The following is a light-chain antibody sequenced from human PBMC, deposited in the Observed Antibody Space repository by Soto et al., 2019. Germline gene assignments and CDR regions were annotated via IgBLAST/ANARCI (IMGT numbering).Light chain of an antibody. Sequence: EIVLTQSPGPLSLSPGERATLSCRASESIISNYLAWYQKKPGQAPRLLIYGAANRPTGIPDKFSGSGSGTNFTLTISRLEPEDFAVYYCQQKAISPWTFGQGTKVEIK. CDR2: GAA. CDR3: QQKAISPWT. CDR1: ESIISNY. V-gene: IGKV3-20*01. J-gene: IGKJ1*01.